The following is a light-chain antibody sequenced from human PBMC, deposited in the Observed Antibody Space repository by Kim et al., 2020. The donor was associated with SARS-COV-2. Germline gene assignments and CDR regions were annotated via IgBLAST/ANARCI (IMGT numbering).Light chain of an antibody. V-gene: IGKV1-9*01. Sequence: AVGDRVTITCRASQGISSYLAWYQQKPGKAPKLLIYAASTLQSGVPSRFSGSGSGTEFTLTISSLQPEDFATYYCQQLNSYPRLTFGGGTKVDIK. CDR2: AAS. J-gene: IGKJ4*01. CDR3: QQLNSYPRLT. CDR1: QGISSY.